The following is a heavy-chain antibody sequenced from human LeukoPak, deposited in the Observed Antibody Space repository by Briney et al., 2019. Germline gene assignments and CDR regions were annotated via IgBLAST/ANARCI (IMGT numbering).Heavy chain of an antibody. D-gene: IGHD3-22*01. CDR2: ISGSGGST. V-gene: IGHV3-23*01. J-gene: IGHJ4*02. CDR1: GFTFSTYS. Sequence: GGSLRLSCAASGFTFSTYSMNWVRQAPGKGLEWVSAISGSGGSTYYADSVKGRFTISRDNSKNTLYLQMNSLRAEDTAVYYCAKASAMIVVVSKHFDYWGQGTLVTVSS. CDR3: AKASAMIVVVSKHFDY.